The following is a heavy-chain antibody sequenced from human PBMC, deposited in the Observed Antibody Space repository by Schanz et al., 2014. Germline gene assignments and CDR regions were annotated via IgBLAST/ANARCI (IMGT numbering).Heavy chain of an antibody. Sequence: QVQLVQSGAEVKKPGASVKVSCKASGYTFSSYGITWVRQAPGQGLEWMGWINGYNGHTLYAQKFQGRVTMTTDTSTSTSYMELRGLRSDDTAVYYCARDFSAYVGNYFDYWGQGTLVTVSS. V-gene: IGHV1-18*01. J-gene: IGHJ4*02. CDR2: INGYNGHT. CDR3: ARDFSAYVGNYFDY. CDR1: GYTFSSYG. D-gene: IGHD5-12*01.